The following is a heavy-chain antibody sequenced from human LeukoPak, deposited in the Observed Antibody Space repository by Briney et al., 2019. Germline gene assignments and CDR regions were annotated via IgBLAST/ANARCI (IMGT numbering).Heavy chain of an antibody. CDR3: ARENSGSYREFDY. V-gene: IGHV4-4*07. D-gene: IGHD1-26*01. J-gene: IGHJ4*02. CDR1: GGSTSSYY. CDR2: IHTSGST. Sequence: PSETLSLTCTVSGGSTSSYYWSWIRQPAGKGLEWIGRIHTSGSTNYNASLKSRVSMSVETSKNQFSLKLSSVTAADTAVFYCARENSGSYREFDYWGQGTLVTVSS.